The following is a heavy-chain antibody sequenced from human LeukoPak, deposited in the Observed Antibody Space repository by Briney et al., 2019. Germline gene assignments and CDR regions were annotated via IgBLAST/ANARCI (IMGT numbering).Heavy chain of an antibody. V-gene: IGHV4-61*02. CDR1: GGSISSGGYY. CDR3: ARDPGNSAVAGQFDY. CDR2: IYTSGST. Sequence: KASETLSLTCTVSGGSISSGGYYWSWIRQPAGKGLEWIGRIYTSGSTNYNPSLKSRVTMSVDTSKNQFSLKLSSVTAADTAVYYCARDPGNSAVAGQFDYWGQGTLVTVSS. D-gene: IGHD6-19*01. J-gene: IGHJ4*02.